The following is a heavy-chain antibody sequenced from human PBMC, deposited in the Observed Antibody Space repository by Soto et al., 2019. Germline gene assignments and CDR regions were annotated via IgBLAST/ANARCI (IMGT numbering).Heavy chain of an antibody. CDR3: TTETDCTNGVCYLY. CDR2: ISGSGGST. CDR1: GFTFSSYA. J-gene: IGHJ4*02. D-gene: IGHD2-8*01. V-gene: IGHV3-23*01. Sequence: GGSLRLSCAASGFTFSSYAMSWVRQAPGKGLEWVSAISGSGGSTYYADSVKGRFTISGDNSKNTLYLQMNSLKTEDTAVYYCTTETDCTNGVCYLYWGQGTLVTVSS.